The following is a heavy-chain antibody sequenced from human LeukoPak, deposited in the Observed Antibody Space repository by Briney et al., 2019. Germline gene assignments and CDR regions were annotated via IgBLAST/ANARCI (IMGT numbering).Heavy chain of an antibody. CDR3: AKDESYYDSSGYYW. Sequence: GGSLRLSCAASGFTFSSYGMHWVRQAPGKGLEWVAFIRYDGSNKYYADSVKGRFTISRDNSKNTLYLQMNSLRAEDTAVYYCAKDESYYDSSGYYWWGQGTLVTVSS. CDR2: IRYDGSNK. V-gene: IGHV3-30*02. CDR1: GFTFSSYG. D-gene: IGHD3-22*01. J-gene: IGHJ4*02.